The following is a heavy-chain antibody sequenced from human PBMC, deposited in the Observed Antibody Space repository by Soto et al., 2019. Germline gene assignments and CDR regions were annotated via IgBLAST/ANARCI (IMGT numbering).Heavy chain of an antibody. CDR1: GGSISSTTYF. CDR3: ARHSSEWKLVPTRAFDY. J-gene: IGHJ4*02. CDR2: IYYSGGT. Sequence: QLQLQESGPGLVKPSETLSLTCTVSGGSISSTTYFWDWIRQPPGKGLEWIGRIYYSGGTYYNPSLKSRVTISVDTSKSQFSLKLSSVTAADTAVYYCARHSSEWKLVPTRAFDYWGQGALVSVSS. D-gene: IGHD6-6*01. V-gene: IGHV4-39*01.